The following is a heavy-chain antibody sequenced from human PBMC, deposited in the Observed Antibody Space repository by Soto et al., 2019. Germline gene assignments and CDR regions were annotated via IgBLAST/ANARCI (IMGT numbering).Heavy chain of an antibody. CDR3: ARALMIHSWFDP. V-gene: IGHV4-30-2*01. Sequence: QLQLQESGSGLVKPSQTLSLTCAVSGGSISSGGYSWSWIRQPPGKGPEWIGYIYHSGSTSYNPSLQSRVTISVDRSKNQFSLKLSSVTAADTAVYYCARALMIHSWFDPWGQGTLVTVSS. CDR1: GGSISSGGYS. J-gene: IGHJ5*02. CDR2: IYHSGST. D-gene: IGHD3-16*01.